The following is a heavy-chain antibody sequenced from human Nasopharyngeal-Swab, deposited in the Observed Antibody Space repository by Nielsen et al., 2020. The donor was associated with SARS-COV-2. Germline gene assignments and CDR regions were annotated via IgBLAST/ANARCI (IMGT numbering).Heavy chain of an antibody. CDR1: GGSFTGFY. Sequence: SETLSLTCSVSGGSFTGFYWGWIRQPPGKGLEWIGSIYYSGSTYYNPSLKSRVTISVDTSKNQFSLKLSSVTAADTAVYYCASDSGYHQIFDYWGQGTLVTVSS. CDR3: ASDSGYHQIFDY. D-gene: IGHD3-22*01. V-gene: IGHV4-39*01. CDR2: IYYSGST. J-gene: IGHJ4*02.